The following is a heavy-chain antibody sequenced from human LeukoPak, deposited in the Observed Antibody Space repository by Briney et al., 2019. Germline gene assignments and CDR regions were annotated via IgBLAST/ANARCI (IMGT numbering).Heavy chain of an antibody. D-gene: IGHD4-23*01. CDR2: IRSKVYGGTT. CDR3: TRDYGGFDY. CDR1: GFTFGDYV. Sequence: GGSLRLSCRSSGFTFGDYVMTWVRQAPGKGLEWVGFIRSKVYGGTTEYAASVKGGFIISRDDSKSIAYLQMNSLETEDTAVYYCTRDYGGFDYWGQGTLVTVSS. J-gene: IGHJ4*02. V-gene: IGHV3-49*04.